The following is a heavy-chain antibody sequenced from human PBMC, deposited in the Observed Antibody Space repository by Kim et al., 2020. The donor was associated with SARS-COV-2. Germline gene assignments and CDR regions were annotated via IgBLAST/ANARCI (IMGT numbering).Heavy chain of an antibody. J-gene: IGHJ4*02. CDR2: I. Sequence: IFYVDSGRGRVTISRDNAENSVFRQMNSLGDEDTAVYYCATNSDNARFDYWGQGTLVTVSS. D-gene: IGHD1-1*01. CDR3: ATNSDNARFDY. V-gene: IGHV3-48*02.